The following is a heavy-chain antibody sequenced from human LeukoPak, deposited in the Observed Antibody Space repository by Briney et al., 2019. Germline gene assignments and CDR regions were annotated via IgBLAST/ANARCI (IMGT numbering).Heavy chain of an antibody. CDR2: MNPNGGNT. V-gene: IGHV1-8*01. J-gene: IGHJ4*02. D-gene: IGHD5-24*01. CDR1: GYTFTSYD. Sequence: ASVQVSYKASGYTFTSYDINWVRQATGQGLEWMGWMNPNGGNTGYAQKFQGRVTMTRNTSISTAYMELSSLRSEDTAVYYCARVERDGYNFNWGQGTLVTVSS. CDR3: ARVERDGYNFN.